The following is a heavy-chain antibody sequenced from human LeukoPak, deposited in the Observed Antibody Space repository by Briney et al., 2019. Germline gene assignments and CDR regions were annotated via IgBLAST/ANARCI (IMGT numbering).Heavy chain of an antibody. V-gene: IGHV4-39*01. J-gene: IGHJ5*02. D-gene: IGHD3-22*01. CDR2: IYYSGST. Sequence: SETLSLTCTVSGGSISSSSYYWGWIRQPPGKGLEWIGSIYYSGSTYYNPSLKSRVTISVDTSKNQFSLKLSSVTAADTAVYYCARHTPNYYDSSGRPNWFDPWGQGTLVTVSS. CDR1: GGSISSSSYY. CDR3: ARHTPNYYDSSGRPNWFDP.